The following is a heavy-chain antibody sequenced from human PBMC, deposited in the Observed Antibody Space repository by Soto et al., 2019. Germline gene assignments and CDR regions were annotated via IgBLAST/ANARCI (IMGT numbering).Heavy chain of an antibody. CDR3: ASPIAAAGRAN. Sequence: SETLSLTCTVSGDSVTSTSYSWCWIRQPPGKGPEWIGSISHTGNTYYNPSLKSRVTISVDTSKNQFSLKLSSVTAADTAVYYCASPIAAAGRANWGQGTLVT. CDR2: ISHTGNT. D-gene: IGHD6-13*01. CDR1: GDSVTSTSYS. J-gene: IGHJ4*02. V-gene: IGHV4-39*07.